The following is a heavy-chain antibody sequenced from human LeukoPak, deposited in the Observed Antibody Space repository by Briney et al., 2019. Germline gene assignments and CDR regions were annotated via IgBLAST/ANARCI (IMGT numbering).Heavy chain of an antibody. CDR3: ARPAGGLTYWYFDI. CDR2: IYYSGNT. CDR1: GGSITSGGFC. J-gene: IGHJ2*01. Sequence: SETLSLTCTVSGGSITSGGFCWSWIRQHPGKGLEWIGHIYYSGNTYYNPSLKSRVLMSVDTSKKQFSLKLSSVTAADTAVYYCARPAGGLTYWYFDIWGRGTLVTVSS. D-gene: IGHD4-23*01. V-gene: IGHV4-30-4*01.